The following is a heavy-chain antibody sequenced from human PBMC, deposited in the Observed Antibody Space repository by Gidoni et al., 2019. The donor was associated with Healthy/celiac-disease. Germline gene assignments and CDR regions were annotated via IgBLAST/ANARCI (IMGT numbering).Heavy chain of an antibody. Sequence: ALEWLALIYWDDDKRYSPSLKSRLTITKDTSKNQVVLTMTNMDPVDTATYYCAHIDYVWGSYYYWGQGTLVTVSS. D-gene: IGHD3-16*01. J-gene: IGHJ4*02. CDR3: AHIDYVWGSYYY. CDR2: IYWDDDK. V-gene: IGHV2-5*02.